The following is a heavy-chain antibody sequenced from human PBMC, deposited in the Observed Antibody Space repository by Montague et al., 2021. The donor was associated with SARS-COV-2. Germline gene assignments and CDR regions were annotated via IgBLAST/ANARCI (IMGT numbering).Heavy chain of an antibody. CDR3: ARERGDYGADGGFDF. Sequence: SLRLSCAASGFTFSSFNMNWVRQAPGKGLEWVSFISTSSSNIYYADSVRGRFTISRDRAKNSLYLQMNSLKDEDTAVYYCARERGDYGADGGFDFWGQGTTVTVSS. CDR2: ISTSSSNI. J-gene: IGHJ6*02. CDR1: GFTFSSFN. V-gene: IGHV3-48*02. D-gene: IGHD3-10*01.